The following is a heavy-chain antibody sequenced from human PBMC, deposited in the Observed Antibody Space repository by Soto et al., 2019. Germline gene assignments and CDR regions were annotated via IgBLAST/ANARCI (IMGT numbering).Heavy chain of an antibody. V-gene: IGHV4-4*01. D-gene: IGHD5-12*01. Sequence: LSLTSAVAGHXINGRYRWNWVRQPPGKGLEWIGEIYHSGSTNYNPSLKSRVTISVDKSKNQFSLKLSSVTAADTAVYSWSSWVDAPWDYYYGMEVWVQGTTVTVSS. CDR1: GHXINGRYR. J-gene: IGHJ6*02. CDR2: IYHSGST. CDR3: SSWVDAPWDYYYGMEV.